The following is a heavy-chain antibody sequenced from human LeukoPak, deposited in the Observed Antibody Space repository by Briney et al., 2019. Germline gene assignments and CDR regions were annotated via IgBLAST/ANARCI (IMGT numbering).Heavy chain of an antibody. J-gene: IGHJ3*02. D-gene: IGHD1-7*01. CDR3: ARSSWNYVTFDAFDI. Sequence: ASVKVSCKASGYTFTSYGISWVRQAPGQGLEWMGWISAYNGNTNYAQKLQGRVTMTTDTSTSTAYMELRSLRSDDTAVYYCARSSWNYVTFDAFDIWGQGTMVTVSS. CDR1: GYTFTSYG. V-gene: IGHV1-18*01. CDR2: ISAYNGNT.